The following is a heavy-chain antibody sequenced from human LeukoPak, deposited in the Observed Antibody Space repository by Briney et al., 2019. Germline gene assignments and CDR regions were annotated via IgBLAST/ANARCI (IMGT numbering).Heavy chain of an antibody. CDR2: IYRRGST. V-gene: IGHV3-53*01. D-gene: IGHD6-13*01. CDR3: ARDQLDLYL. Sequence: GGSLRLSCAASGFTASSNYMSWVRQAPGKGLGSVSVIYRRGSTYYAVSVKGRFTISRVNSKNTLYLQMNSLRAEDTAVYYCARDQLDLYLWGQGTLVSVSS. CDR1: GFTASSNY. J-gene: IGHJ5*02.